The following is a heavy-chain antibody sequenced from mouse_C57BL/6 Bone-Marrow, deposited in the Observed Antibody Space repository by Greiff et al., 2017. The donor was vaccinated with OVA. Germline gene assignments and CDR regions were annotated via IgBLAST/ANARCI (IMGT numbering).Heavy chain of an antibody. Sequence: VQLQQSGPELVKPGASVKISCKASGYTFTDYYMNWVKQSHGKSLEWIGDINPNNGGTSYNQKFKGKATLTVDKSSSTAYMELRSLTSEDSAVYYCARDIYYDYDGAWFAYWGQGTLVTVSA. V-gene: IGHV1-26*01. D-gene: IGHD2-4*01. J-gene: IGHJ3*01. CDR1: GYTFTDYY. CDR2: INPNNGGT. CDR3: ARDIYYDYDGAWFAY.